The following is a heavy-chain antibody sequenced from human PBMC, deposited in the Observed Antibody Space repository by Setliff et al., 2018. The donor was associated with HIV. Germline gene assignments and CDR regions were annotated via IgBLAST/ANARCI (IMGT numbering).Heavy chain of an antibody. CDR3: ARARTDYYDRRRRSHYYIDV. V-gene: IGHV1-8*02. Sequence: WASVKVSCKPSGYTFTNYDINWVRQAAGQGLEWMGWMNPDSRNTGYAQRFEGSVTMTWDTSISTAYMELNNVKFEDTAIYYCARARTDYYDRRRRSHYYIDVWARGATVTVS. CDR1: GYTFTNYD. D-gene: IGHD3-22*01. J-gene: IGHJ6*03. CDR2: MNPDSRNT.